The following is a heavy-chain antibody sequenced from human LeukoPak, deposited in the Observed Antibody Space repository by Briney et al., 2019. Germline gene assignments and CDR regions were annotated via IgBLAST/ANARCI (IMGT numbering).Heavy chain of an antibody. J-gene: IGHJ4*02. CDR3: ARGVYIAAAQYGY. V-gene: IGHV4-59*01. CDR2: IYYSGTT. CDR1: GGSISSYY. Sequence: SETLSLTCTVSGGSISSYYWSWIRQPPGKGLEWIGYIYYSGTTIYNPSLKSRVTISVDTSKNQFSLRLSSVTAADTAVYYCARGVYIAAAQYGYWGQGTLVTVSS. D-gene: IGHD6-13*01.